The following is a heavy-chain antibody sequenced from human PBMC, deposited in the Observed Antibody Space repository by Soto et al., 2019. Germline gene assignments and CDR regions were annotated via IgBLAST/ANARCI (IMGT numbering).Heavy chain of an antibody. Sequence: EVQLVESGGDLVQPGGSLRLSCAASGFSLSDLFIDWVRQAPGKGLEWVGRTKDKAYSYTTEYAASMKGRFTISRDESRNSLYLQMSSLTTEYTAVYYCASIRGVFGDWGQGTIVTVSS. CDR2: TKDKAYSYTT. V-gene: IGHV3-72*01. D-gene: IGHD3-10*01. CDR1: GFSLSDLF. J-gene: IGHJ4*02. CDR3: ASIRGVFGD.